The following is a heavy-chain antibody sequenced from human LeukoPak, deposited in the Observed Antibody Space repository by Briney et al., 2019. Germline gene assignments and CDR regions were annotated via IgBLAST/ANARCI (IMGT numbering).Heavy chain of an antibody. CDR1: GFTFSSYA. Sequence: PGGSLRLSCAASGFTFSSYAMSWVRQAPGKGLEWVSAISGSGGSTYYADSVKGRFTISRDNSKNTLYLQMNSLRPEDTAVYYCARAETIAGSYWGQGTLVTVSS. J-gene: IGHJ4*02. CDR3: ARAETIAGSY. V-gene: IGHV3-23*01. CDR2: ISGSGGST. D-gene: IGHD2-15*01.